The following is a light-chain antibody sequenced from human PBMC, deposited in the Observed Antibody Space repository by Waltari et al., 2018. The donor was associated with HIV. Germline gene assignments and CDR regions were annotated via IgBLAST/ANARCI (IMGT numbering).Light chain of an antibody. J-gene: IGLJ2*01. V-gene: IGLV7-46*01. CDR2: DTF. CDR3: LLSFAGARPVV. CDR1: TGPVTSGHH. Sequence: QAVVTQEPSLTVSPGGTVTLTCGSSTGPVTSGHHPYWFQQKSGQAPRTLIYDTFSKHAWTPARFSGSLLGGKAALTLSGAQPEDEADYFCLLSFAGARPVVFGGGTKLTV.